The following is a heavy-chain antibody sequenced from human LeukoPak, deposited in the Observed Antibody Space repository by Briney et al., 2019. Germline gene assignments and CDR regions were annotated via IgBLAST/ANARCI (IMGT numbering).Heavy chain of an antibody. J-gene: IGHJ4*02. CDR2: INHSGST. CDR1: GGSFSGYY. CDR3: ARHTSFQIRRIRYGSGSSPFDY. V-gene: IGHV4-34*01. Sequence: SETLSLTCAVYGGSFSGYYWSWIRQPPGKGLEWIGEINHSGSTNYNPSLKSRVTISVDTSKNQFSLKLSSVTAADTAVYYCARHTSFQIRRIRYGSGSSPFDYWGQGTLVTVSS. D-gene: IGHD3-10*01.